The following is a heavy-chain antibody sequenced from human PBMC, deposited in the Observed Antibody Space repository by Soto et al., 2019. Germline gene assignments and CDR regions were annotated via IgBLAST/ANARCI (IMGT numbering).Heavy chain of an antibody. V-gene: IGHV4-39*01. Sequence: SETLSLTCTVSGGSISSSSYYWGWIRQPPGKGLEWIGSIYYSGSTYYNPSLKSRVTISVDTSKNQFSLKLSSVTAADTAVYSCPRHPNLIPPYFTSWV. J-gene: IGHJ5*01. D-gene: IGHD3-3*01. CDR3: PRHPNLIPPYFTS. CDR1: GGSISSSSYY. CDR2: IYYSGST.